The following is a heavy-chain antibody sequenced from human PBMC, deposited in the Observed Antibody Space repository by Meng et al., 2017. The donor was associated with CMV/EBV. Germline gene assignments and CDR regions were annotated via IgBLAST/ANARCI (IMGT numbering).Heavy chain of an antibody. CDR3: ARSRYCSSTSCYRGNYYYYGIDV. D-gene: IGHD2-2*02. J-gene: IGHJ6*02. V-gene: IGHV4-34*01. CDR2: INHSGST. CDR1: GGSFSGYY. Sequence: GSLRLSCAVYGGSFSGYYWSWIRQPPGKGLEWIGEINHSGSTNYNPSLKSRVTISVDTSKNQFSLKLSSVTAADTAVYYCARSRYCSSTSCYRGNYYYYGIDVWGQGTTVTVSS.